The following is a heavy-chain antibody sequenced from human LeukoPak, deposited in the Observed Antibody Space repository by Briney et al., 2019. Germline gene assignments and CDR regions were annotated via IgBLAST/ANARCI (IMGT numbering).Heavy chain of an antibody. CDR2: IWYDGSNK. CDR3: ARDGEVIVVENESNYFDY. J-gene: IGHJ4*02. CDR1: GFTFSSYG. D-gene: IGHD3-22*01. Sequence: GGSLRLSCAASGFTFSSYGMHWVRQAPGKGLEWVAVIWYDGSNKYYADSVKGRFTISRDNSKNTLYLQMNSLRAEDTAVYYCARDGEVIVVENESNYFDYRGQGTLVTVSS. V-gene: IGHV3-33*01.